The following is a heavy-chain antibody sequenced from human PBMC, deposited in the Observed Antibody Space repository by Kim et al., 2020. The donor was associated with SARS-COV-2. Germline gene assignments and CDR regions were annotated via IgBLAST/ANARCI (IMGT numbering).Heavy chain of an antibody. J-gene: IGHJ4*01. CDR2: IRNKANGYAT. V-gene: IGHV3-72*01. Sequence: GGSLRLSWAASGFTFPDHYMDWVRQAPGKGLEWVGRIRNKANGYATQYAAPVKGRFNIARDDSKSSLYLQMNSLNIEDTAIYYCTRRKYTPGYYFDLLG. CDR1: GFTFPDHY. CDR3: TRRKYTPGYYFDL. D-gene: IGHD3-9*01.